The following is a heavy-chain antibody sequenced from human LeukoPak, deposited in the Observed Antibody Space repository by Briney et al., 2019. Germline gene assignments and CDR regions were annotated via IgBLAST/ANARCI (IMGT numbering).Heavy chain of an antibody. D-gene: IGHD3-22*01. Sequence: GGSLRLSCAASGFTFSSYGMHWVRQAPGKGLEWVAVISYDGSNKYYADSVKGRFTISRDNSKNTLYLQMNGLRAEDTAVYYCAKDLRTMIVVVGMDVWGQGTTVTVSS. CDR3: AKDLRTMIVVVGMDV. CDR2: ISYDGSNK. CDR1: GFTFSSYG. V-gene: IGHV3-30*18. J-gene: IGHJ6*02.